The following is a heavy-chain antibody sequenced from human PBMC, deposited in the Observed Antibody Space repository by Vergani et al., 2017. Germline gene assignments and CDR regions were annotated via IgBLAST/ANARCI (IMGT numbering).Heavy chain of an antibody. Sequence: EVQLLESGGGLVQPGGSLRLSCAASGFTFSSYAMSWVRQAPGKGLEWVSGISGSGGSTYYADSVKGRFTISRDNSKNTLYLQMNSLRAEDTAVYYCAKDSNSGSYYGLSYYYYYMDVWGKGTTVTVSS. D-gene: IGHD1-26*01. CDR2: ISGSGGST. J-gene: IGHJ6*03. CDR1: GFTFSSYA. V-gene: IGHV3-23*01. CDR3: AKDSNSGSYYGLSYYYYYMDV.